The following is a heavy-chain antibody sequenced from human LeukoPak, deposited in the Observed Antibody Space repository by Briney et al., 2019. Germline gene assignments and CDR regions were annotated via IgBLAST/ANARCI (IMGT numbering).Heavy chain of an antibody. CDR1: GFTFSSYA. J-gene: IGHJ4*02. V-gene: IGHV3-23*01. CDR2: ISGSGGST. D-gene: IGHD6-13*01. CDR3: ATEAVAAAGTPSGY. Sequence: GGSLRLSCAASGFTFSSYAMSWVRQAPGKGLEWVSAISGSGGSTYYADSVKGRFTISGDNAKNSLYLQMNSLRAEDTAVYYCATEAVAAAGTPSGYWGQGTLVTVSS.